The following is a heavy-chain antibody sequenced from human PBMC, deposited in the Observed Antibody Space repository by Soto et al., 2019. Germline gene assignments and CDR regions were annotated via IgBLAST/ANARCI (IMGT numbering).Heavy chain of an antibody. J-gene: IGHJ1*01. CDR1: GGTFSSYA. Sequence: QVQLVQSGAEVKKPGSSVKVSCKASGGTFSSYAISWVRQAPGQGLEWMGGSIPIFGTAKYAQKFQARVTISADKSTSTAYMELSSLRSEDTAVYYCARDLKGYGDYVDWGQGTLVTVSS. CDR3: ARDLKGYGDYVD. CDR2: SIPIFGTA. D-gene: IGHD4-17*01. V-gene: IGHV1-69*06.